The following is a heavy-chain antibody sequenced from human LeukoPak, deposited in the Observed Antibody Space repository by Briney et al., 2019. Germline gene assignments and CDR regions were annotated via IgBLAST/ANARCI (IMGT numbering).Heavy chain of an antibody. CDR1: GGTFSGYY. CDR2: SNDSGGT. Sequence: SETLSLTCAVYGGTFSGYYWSWIRQPPGKRLEWVGESNDSGGTNYNPSLKSRVPISADKSKNQVSLKLASVTAADTAVYYCARLSVIVGAALEYYYYYMDVWGQGTTVTVSS. V-gene: IGHV4-34*01. CDR3: ARLSVIVGAALEYYYYYMDV. J-gene: IGHJ6*03. D-gene: IGHD1-26*01.